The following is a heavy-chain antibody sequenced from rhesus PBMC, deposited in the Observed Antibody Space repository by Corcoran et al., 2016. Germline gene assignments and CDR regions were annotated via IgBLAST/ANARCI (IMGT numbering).Heavy chain of an antibody. CDR1: GFTFSSYG. J-gene: IGHJ4*01. V-gene: IGHV3S5*01. CDR3: AKEGTYYSPRYFDY. Sequence: GESGGGLVQPGGSLRLSCAASGFTFSSYGMSWVRQAPGKGLEWVSYISNGGGSTYYADSVKGRLTISRDNSKNTLSLQMNSLRAEDTAVYYCAKEGTYYSPRYFDYWGQGVLVTVSS. D-gene: IGHD3-9*01. CDR2: ISNGGGST.